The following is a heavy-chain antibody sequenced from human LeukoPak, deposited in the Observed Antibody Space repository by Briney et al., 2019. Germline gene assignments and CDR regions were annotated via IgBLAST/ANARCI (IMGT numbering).Heavy chain of an antibody. Sequence: SETLSLTCTVSGGSISSSSYYWGWIRQPPGKGLEWIGSIYYSGSTYYNPSLKSRVTISVDTSKNQFSLKLSSVTAADTAVYYCARVVGIVGATKGERWGQGTLVTVSS. CDR3: ARVVGIVGATKGER. V-gene: IGHV4-39*07. J-gene: IGHJ4*02. CDR1: GGSISSSSYY. D-gene: IGHD1-26*01. CDR2: IYYSGST.